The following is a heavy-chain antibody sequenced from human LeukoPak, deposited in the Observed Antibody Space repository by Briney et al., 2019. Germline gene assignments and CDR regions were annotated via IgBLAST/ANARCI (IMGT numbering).Heavy chain of an antibody. J-gene: IGHJ4*02. CDR2: IYYSGST. CDR1: DGSLSSYY. CDR3: ARARGATISGFDY. V-gene: IGHV4-59*01. D-gene: IGHD5-24*01. Sequence: TMSLTCTVSDGSLSSYYWGWIRQPPGKGLEWIGYIYYSGSTNYNPSLKSRITISVDTSKNQFSLKLNSVTAADTAVYYCARARGATISGFDYWGQGTLVTV.